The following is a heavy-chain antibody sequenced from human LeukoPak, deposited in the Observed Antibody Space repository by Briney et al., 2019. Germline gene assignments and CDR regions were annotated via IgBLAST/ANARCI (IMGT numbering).Heavy chain of an antibody. CDR3: ARDPNHWGPYYMDA. CDR1: GGTFSSYA. V-gene: IGHV1-69*05. D-gene: IGHD7-27*01. CDR2: IIPIFGTA. Sequence: ASVKVSCKASGGTFSSYAISWVRQAPGQGLEWMGRIIPIFGTANYAQKFQGRVTITTDESTSTAYMELSSLRSDDTAVYYCARDPNHWGPYYMDAWGKGTTVTVSS. J-gene: IGHJ6*03.